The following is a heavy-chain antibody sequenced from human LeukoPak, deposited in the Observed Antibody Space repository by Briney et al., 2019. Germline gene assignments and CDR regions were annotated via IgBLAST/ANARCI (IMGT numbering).Heavy chain of an antibody. D-gene: IGHD1-26*01. Sequence: PSETLSLTCTVSGGSISSYYWSWIRQPPGKGLEWIGYIYYSGSTNYNPSLKSRVTISVDTSKNQFSLKLSSVTAADTAVHYCARGRIVGATNYYFDYWGQGTLVTVSS. CDR3: ARGRIVGATNYYFDY. CDR1: GGSISSYY. J-gene: IGHJ4*02. V-gene: IGHV4-59*01. CDR2: IYYSGST.